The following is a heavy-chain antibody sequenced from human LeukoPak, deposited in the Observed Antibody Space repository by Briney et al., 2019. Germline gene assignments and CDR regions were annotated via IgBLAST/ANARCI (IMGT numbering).Heavy chain of an antibody. CDR2: INPSGGST. D-gene: IGHD3-10*01. J-gene: IGHJ5*02. CDR3: AREGVAMVRTGPQPDNWSAP. CDR1: GYTFTGYY. V-gene: IGHV1-46*01. Sequence: ASVKVSCKASGYTFTGYYMHWVRQAPGQGLEWMGIINPSGGSTSYAQKFQGRVTITRDTSASTAYMELSSLRSEDTAVYYCAREGVAMVRTGPQPDNWSAPWGQRTLATASS.